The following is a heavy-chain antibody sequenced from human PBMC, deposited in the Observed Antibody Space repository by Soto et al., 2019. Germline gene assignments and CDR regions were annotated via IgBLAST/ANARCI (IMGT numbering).Heavy chain of an antibody. D-gene: IGHD3-22*01. J-gene: IGHJ5*02. CDR1: GYTFTSYD. CDR2: MNPNSGNT. CDR3: ARADYYDSSGPLGGWFDP. Sequence: QVQLVQSGAEVKKPGASVKVSCKASGYTFTSYDINWVRQATGQGLEWMGWMNPNSGNTGYAQKFQGRVTMTRNTSISTAYMELSSLRAEDTAVYYCARADYYDSSGPLGGWFDPWGQGTLVTVSS. V-gene: IGHV1-8*01.